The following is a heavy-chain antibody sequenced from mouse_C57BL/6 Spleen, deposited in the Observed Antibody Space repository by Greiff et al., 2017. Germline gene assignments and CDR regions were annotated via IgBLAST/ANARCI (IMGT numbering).Heavy chain of an antibody. D-gene: IGHD1-1*01. J-gene: IGHJ3*01. CDR3: ASDYYGSRAWFAY. V-gene: IGHV14-2*01. CDR2: IDPEDGET. Sequence: VQLKESGAELVKPGASVKLSCTASGFNIKDYYMHWVKQRTEQGLEWIGRIDPEDGETKYAPKFQGKATITADTSSNTAYLQLSSLTSEDTAVYYCASDYYGSRAWFAYWGQGTLVTVSA. CDR1: GFNIKDYY.